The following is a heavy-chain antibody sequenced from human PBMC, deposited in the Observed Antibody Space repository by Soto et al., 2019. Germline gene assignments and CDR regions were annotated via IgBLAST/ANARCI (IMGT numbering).Heavy chain of an antibody. CDR1: GYTFSNYG. J-gene: IGHJ5*02. D-gene: IGHD2-2*01. CDR3: ARVVPGAEAWFGP. Sequence: GASVPVSCKTSGYTFSNYGITWVRQAPGQPLEWLGWISLYSDGTNYAQKFQGRVSMTTDTSTTTAYMELRSLRSDDTAVYYCARVVPGAEAWFGPWGQGTLVTVSS. V-gene: IGHV1-18*01. CDR2: ISLYSDGT.